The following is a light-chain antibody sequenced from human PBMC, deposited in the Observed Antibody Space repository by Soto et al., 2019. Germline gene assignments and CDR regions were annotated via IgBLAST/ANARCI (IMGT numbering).Light chain of an antibody. J-gene: IGKJ4*01. Sequence: IVMTQSPATLSVSPGERVTISCRASQSVTNTLAWYQHKPDQAPRLLISYASRGATGIPARFSGSGSGTDFTLTINSLQSEDFAVYYCQQYYTWPVTFGGGTKVEI. CDR2: YAS. CDR3: QQYYTWPVT. CDR1: QSVTNT. V-gene: IGKV3-15*01.